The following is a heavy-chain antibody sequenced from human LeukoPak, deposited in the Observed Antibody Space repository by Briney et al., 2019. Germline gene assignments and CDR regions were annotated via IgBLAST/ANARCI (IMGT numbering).Heavy chain of an antibody. CDR1: GGSISSGGYY. CDR2: IFYSGST. D-gene: IGHD5-12*01. CDR3: AGGSGYAYYFDY. J-gene: IGHJ4*02. V-gene: IGHV4-31*02. Sequence: SETLSLTCTVSGGSISSGGYYWSWIRQHPGKGLEWIGYIFYSGSTYYNPSLKSRVTISVDTSKNQFSLKLSSVTAADTAVYYCAGGSGYAYYFDYWGQGTLVTVSS.